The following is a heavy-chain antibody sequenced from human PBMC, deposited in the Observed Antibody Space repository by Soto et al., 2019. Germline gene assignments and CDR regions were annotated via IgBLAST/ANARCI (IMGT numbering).Heavy chain of an antibody. Sequence: QITLKESGPTLVKPTQTLTLTCTFSGFSLTTSGVGVGWIRQSPGKALEWLALIYWNDDQWYSPSLKSRLTITKDTSKHQVVLKMTNMDTVDTATYFCARSRRITMIGVVSWFDPWGQGTLVTVSS. CDR3: ARSRRITMIGVVSWFDP. D-gene: IGHD3-3*01. J-gene: IGHJ5*02. V-gene: IGHV2-5*01. CDR2: IYWNDDQ. CDR1: GFSLTTSGVG.